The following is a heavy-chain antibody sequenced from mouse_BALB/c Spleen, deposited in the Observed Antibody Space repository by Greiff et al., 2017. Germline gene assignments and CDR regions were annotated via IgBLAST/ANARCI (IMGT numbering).Heavy chain of an antibody. V-gene: IGHV2-9*02. CDR2: IWAGGST. CDR3: AREGGSSPAWFAY. D-gene: IGHD1-1*01. CDR1: GFSLTSYG. J-gene: IGHJ3*01. Sequence: VQLQQSGPGLVAPSQSLSITCTVSGFSLTSYGVHWVRQPPGKGLEWLGVIWAGGSTNYNSALMSRLSISKDNSKSQVFLKMNSLQTDDTAMYYCAREGGSSPAWFAYWGQGTLVTVSA.